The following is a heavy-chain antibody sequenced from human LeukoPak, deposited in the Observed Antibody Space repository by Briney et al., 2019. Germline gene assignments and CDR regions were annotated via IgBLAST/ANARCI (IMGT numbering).Heavy chain of an antibody. J-gene: IGHJ4*02. D-gene: IGHD3-22*01. CDR3: ARASYYYDSSGYYYLFDY. Sequence: PSETLSLTCTVSGGSISSSSYYWGWIRQPPGKGLEWIGSIYYSGSTYYNPSLKSRVTISVDTSKNQFSLKLSSVTAADTAVYYCARASYYYDSSGYYYLFDYWGQGTLVTVSS. CDR1: GGSISSSSYY. V-gene: IGHV4-39*01. CDR2: IYYSGST.